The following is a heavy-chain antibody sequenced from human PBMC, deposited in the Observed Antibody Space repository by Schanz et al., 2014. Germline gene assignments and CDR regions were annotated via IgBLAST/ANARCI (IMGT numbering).Heavy chain of an antibody. CDR1: GFTFSDYY. Sequence: QVQLLQFGGGVVQPGRSLRLSCAASGFTFSDYYMSWIRQAPGKGLEWVSTISASGGSTYYADSVKGRFTISRDNARNSLYLHMNTLGAEDTAVYYCARDGDRFYHNYYMDVWGKGTTVTVSS. D-gene: IGHD4-17*01. J-gene: IGHJ6*03. CDR2: ISASGGST. CDR3: ARDGDRFYHNYYMDV. V-gene: IGHV3-11*04.